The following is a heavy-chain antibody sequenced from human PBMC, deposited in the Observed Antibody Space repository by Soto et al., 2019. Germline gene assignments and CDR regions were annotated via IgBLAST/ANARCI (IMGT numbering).Heavy chain of an antibody. J-gene: IGHJ6*02. V-gene: IGHV1-2*02. Sequence: ASVKVSCKASGYTFTGYYVHWVREAPGQGLEWMGWTNPETGGTSYAQKFQGRVTLSRDTSINTAYLEVSRLRFDDAAVYFCARERYQVISDGMDVWGQGTTVTVSS. D-gene: IGHD2-2*01. CDR1: GYTFTGYY. CDR3: ARERYQVISDGMDV. CDR2: TNPETGGT.